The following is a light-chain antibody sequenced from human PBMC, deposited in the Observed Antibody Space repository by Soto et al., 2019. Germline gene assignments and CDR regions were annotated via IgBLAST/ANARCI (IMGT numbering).Light chain of an antibody. V-gene: IGLV2-14*01. CDR2: EVS. Sequence: QSVLTQPASVSGSPGQSITISCTGTSSDVGRYDFVSWYQQHPGKVPKLIIYEVSHRPSGISDRFSCSKSVNTASLTIFGLQAEDEADYYCSSYTSVSTSCVFGTGTKVTVL. CDR1: SSDVGRYDF. J-gene: IGLJ1*01. CDR3: SSYTSVSTSCV.